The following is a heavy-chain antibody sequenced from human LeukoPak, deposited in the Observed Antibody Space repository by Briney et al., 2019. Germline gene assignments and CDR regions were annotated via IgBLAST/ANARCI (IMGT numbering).Heavy chain of an antibody. CDR3: ARTGETMVRGIIIGFPIDC. J-gene: IGHJ4*02. CDR2: MRSKAYGGTT. Sequence: GGSLRLSCTGSGFTLGDYGMSWVRQAPGKGLEWVGFMRSKAYGGTTEYAASVKGRFTVSRDDSKSIAYLQMNSLKTEDTAVYYCARTGETMVRGIIIGFPIDCWGQGTLVTVSS. CDR1: GFTLGDYG. D-gene: IGHD3-10*01. V-gene: IGHV3-49*04.